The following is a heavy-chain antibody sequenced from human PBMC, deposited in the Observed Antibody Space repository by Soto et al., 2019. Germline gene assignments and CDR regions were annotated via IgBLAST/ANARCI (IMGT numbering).Heavy chain of an antibody. CDR1: GSTFSTYW. CDR3: ARVGGRSSLGSDS. V-gene: IGHV3-74*01. CDR2: INSDGSST. J-gene: IGHJ4*02. Sequence: GGSLRLSCAASGSTFSTYWMHWVRQAPGKGLVWVSRINSDGSSTSYADSVKGRFTISRDNAKNTLYLQMNSLRAEDTAVYYCARVGGRSSLGSDSWGQGTLVTVSS.